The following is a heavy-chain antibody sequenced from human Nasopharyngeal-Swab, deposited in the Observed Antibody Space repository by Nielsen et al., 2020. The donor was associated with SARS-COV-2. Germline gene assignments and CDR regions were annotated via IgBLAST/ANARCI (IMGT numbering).Heavy chain of an antibody. CDR1: GFTFSDYY. Sequence: GESLKISCVASGFTFSDYYMTWIRQAPGKGLEWVSYISGSGTTIYYTDSVKGRFTIPRDNAKNSLYLQMNSLRADDTAVYYCARTDPGVPSWGQGTLVTVSS. V-gene: IGHV3-11*01. CDR3: ARTDPGVPS. CDR2: ISGSGTTI. D-gene: IGHD7-27*01. J-gene: IGHJ4*02.